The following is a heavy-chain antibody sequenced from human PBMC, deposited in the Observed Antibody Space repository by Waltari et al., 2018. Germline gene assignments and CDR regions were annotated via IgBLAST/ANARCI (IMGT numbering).Heavy chain of an antibody. CDR3: AKDGMGSSSWCI. J-gene: IGHJ3*02. Sequence: QVQLVQSGAEVKKPGASVKVSCKASGYTFTSYYMHWVRQAPGQGLEWMGGIIPILGTANYAQKFQGRVTITTDESTSTAYMELSSLRAEDTAVYYCAKDGMGSSSWCIWGQGTMVTVSS. CDR1: GYTFTSYY. V-gene: IGHV1-69*01. CDR2: IIPILGTA. D-gene: IGHD6-13*01.